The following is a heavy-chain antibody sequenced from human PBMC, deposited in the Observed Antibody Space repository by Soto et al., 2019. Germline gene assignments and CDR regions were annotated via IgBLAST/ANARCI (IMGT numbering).Heavy chain of an antibody. CDR1: GFTPSRLS. CDR2: INSAGSII. J-gene: IGHJ3*02. Sequence: EVQLVQSGGALVQPGGSLRLSCAASGFTPSRLSMNWVRQAPGKGLEWISYINSAGSIIYYADSVKGRFTISRDNAKXXXXXXXXXXXXXXXXXXXXATGTXXXXXXNPNHALDIWGQGTMVTVSS. CDR3: ATGTXXXXXXNPNHALDI. V-gene: IGHV3-48*01.